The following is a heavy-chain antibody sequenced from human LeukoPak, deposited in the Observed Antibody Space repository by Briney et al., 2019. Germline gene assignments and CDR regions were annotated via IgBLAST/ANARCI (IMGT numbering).Heavy chain of an antibody. CDR1: GFTFSSYS. J-gene: IGHJ3*02. V-gene: IGHV3-21*01. CDR2: ISSSSSYI. D-gene: IGHD3-10*01. CDR3: ARDTGRAPSEDDAFDI. Sequence: PGGSLRLSCAASGFTFSSYSMNWVRQAPGKGLEWVSSISSSSSYIYYADSVKGRFTISRDNAKNSLYLQMNSLRAEDTAMYYCARDTGRAPSEDDAFDIWGQGTMVTVSS.